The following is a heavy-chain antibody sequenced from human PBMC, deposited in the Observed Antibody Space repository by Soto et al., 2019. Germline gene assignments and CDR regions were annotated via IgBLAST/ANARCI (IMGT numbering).Heavy chain of an antibody. CDR2: MNPNSGNT. CDR3: ARGNVYYYGMDV. Sequence: VASVKVSCKASGYTFTSYDINWVRQATGQGLEWMGWMNPNSGNTGYAQKFQGRVTMTRNTSISTAYMELSSLRSEDTAVYYCARGNVYYYGMDVWGQGTTVTVSS. V-gene: IGHV1-8*01. CDR1: GYTFTSYD. J-gene: IGHJ6*02.